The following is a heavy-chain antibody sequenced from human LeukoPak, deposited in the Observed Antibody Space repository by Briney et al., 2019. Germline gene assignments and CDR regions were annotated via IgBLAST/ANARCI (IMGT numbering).Heavy chain of an antibody. CDR2: IYYSGST. Sequence: SETLSLTCTVSGGSISSHYWSWIRQPPGKGLEWIGYIYYSGSTNYNPSLKSRVTMSVDTSKNQLSLKLSSVTAADTAVYYCARGLSGYPYYYYYYYMDVWGKGTTVTVSS. V-gene: IGHV4-59*11. CDR3: ARGLSGYPYYYYYYYMDV. CDR1: GGSISSHY. D-gene: IGHD3-22*01. J-gene: IGHJ6*03.